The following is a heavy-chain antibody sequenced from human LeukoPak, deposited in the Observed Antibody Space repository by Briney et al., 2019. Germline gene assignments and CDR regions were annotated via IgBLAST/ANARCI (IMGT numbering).Heavy chain of an antibody. J-gene: IGHJ4*01. CDR2: INPDSGDT. CDR3: ARARTYYYDSSGYDYDY. D-gene: IGHD3-22*01. CDR1: GYTFTSYG. V-gene: IGHV1-2*02. Sequence: ASVKVSCKASGYTFTSYGISWVRQAPGQGLEWMGWINPDSGDTNYAQKFQGRVTMNRDTSISTAYIELSRLRSDDTAVYYCARARTYYYDSSGYDYDYWGQGTLVTVSS.